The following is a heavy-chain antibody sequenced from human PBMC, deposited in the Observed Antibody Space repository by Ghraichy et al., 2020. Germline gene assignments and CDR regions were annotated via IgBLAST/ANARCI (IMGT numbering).Heavy chain of an antibody. Sequence: SSVKVSCKASGATFSSYAISWVRQAPGQGLEWMVGIIPIFGTANYAQKFQGRVTITADKSTSTAYMELSSLRSEDTAVYYCASPPIGIPDRWFDPWGQGTLVTVSS. J-gene: IGHJ5*02. CDR1: GATFSSYA. CDR3: ASPPIGIPDRWFDP. D-gene: IGHD1-14*01. V-gene: IGHV1-69*06. CDR2: IIPIFGTA.